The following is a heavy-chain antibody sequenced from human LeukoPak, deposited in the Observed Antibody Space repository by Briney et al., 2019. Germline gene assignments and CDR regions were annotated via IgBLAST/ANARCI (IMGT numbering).Heavy chain of an antibody. J-gene: IGHJ6*02. CDR1: GFTFSSYA. CDR3: AKDSSSWYVDGLYYYYGMDV. D-gene: IGHD6-13*01. CDR2: ISGSGGST. Sequence: GGSLRLSCAASGFTFSSYAMSWVPQAPGKGLEGVSAISGSGGSTYYADSVKGRFTISRDNSKNTLYLQMNSLRAEDTAVYYCAKDSSSWYVDGLYYYYGMDVWGQGTTVTVSS. V-gene: IGHV3-23*01.